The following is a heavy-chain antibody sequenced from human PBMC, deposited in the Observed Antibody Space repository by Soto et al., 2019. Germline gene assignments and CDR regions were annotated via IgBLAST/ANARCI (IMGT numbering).Heavy chain of an antibody. J-gene: IGHJ6*02. Sequence: LRLSCAASGFSVSDNYMSWVRQAPGKGLDWVSVMYSGGNTGYADSVKGRFTINRHNSNNMLYLQMDNLRVEDSAKYSCPGDKRAEGGSGDYGMDVWGQGTTVTVSS. CDR2: MYSGGNT. D-gene: IGHD2-15*01. CDR1: GFSVSDNY. CDR3: PGDKRAEGGSGDYGMDV. V-gene: IGHV3-53*01.